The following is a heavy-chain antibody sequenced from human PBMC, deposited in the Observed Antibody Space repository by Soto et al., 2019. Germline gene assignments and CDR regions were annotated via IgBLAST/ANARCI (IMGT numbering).Heavy chain of an antibody. D-gene: IGHD2-2*01. CDR1: GGSISSGGYY. V-gene: IGHV4-31*03. CDR3: AREAGYCSSTSCRT. CDR2: IYYSGST. J-gene: IGHJ3*01. Sequence: QVQLQESGPGLVKPSQTLSLTCTVSGGSISSGGYYWSWIRQHPGKGLEWIGYIYYSGSTYYNPSLKSRVTXXVXTXMNQFSLKLSSVTAADTAVYYCAREAGYCSSTSCRTWGQGTMVTVSS.